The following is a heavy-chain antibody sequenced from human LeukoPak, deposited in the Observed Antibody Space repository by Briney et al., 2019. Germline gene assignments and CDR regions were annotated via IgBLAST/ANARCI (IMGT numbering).Heavy chain of an antibody. CDR1: GYSFTSYW. J-gene: IGHJ5*02. V-gene: IGHV5-51*01. D-gene: IGHD3-3*01. CDR3: ARRVLRGSQVRYYDFWSGYSPNWFDP. Sequence: GESLKISCKGSGYSFTSYWIGWVRQMPGKGLEWMGIIYPGDSDTRYSPSFQGQVTISADKSISTAYLQWSSLKASDTAMYYCARRVLRGSQVRYYDFWSGYSPNWFDPWGQGTLVTVSS. CDR2: IYPGDSDT.